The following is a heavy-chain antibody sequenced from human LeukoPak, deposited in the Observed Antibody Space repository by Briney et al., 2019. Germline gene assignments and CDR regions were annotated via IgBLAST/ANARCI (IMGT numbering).Heavy chain of an antibody. CDR2: INPNSGGT. V-gene: IGHV1-2*02. CDR1: GYTFTGYY. J-gene: IGHJ5*01. Sequence: ASVKVSCKASGYTFTGYYMHWVRQAPGQGLEWMGWINPNSGGTNYAQKFQGRVTMTRDTSISTAYMELSRLRSDDTVVYYCASLGYCSSTSCHWFDPWGQGTLVNVSS. D-gene: IGHD2-2*01. CDR3: ASLGYCSSTSCHWFDP.